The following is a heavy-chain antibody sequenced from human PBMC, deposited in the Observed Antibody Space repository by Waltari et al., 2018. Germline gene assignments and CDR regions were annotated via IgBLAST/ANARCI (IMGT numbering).Heavy chain of an antibody. D-gene: IGHD3-3*01. CDR3: ARGLRITIFGVVIPGGYNWFDP. J-gene: IGHJ5*02. CDR2: INHSGRT. CDR1: GGSFSGYY. V-gene: IGHV4-34*01. Sequence: QVQLQQWGAGLLKPSETLSLTCAVYGGSFSGYYWSWIRQPHGKGLEWIGEINHSGRTNYNPSLKSRVTISVDTSKNQFSLKLSFVTAADTVVYYCARGLRITIFGVVIPGGYNWFDPWGQGTLVTVSS.